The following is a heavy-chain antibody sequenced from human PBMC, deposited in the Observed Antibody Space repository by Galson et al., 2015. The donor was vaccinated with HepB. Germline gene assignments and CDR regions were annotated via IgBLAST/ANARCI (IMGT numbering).Heavy chain of an antibody. Sequence: LSLTCTVSGGSISSYYWSWIRQPPGKGLEWIGYIYYSGSTNYNPSLKSRVTISVDTSKNQFSLKLSSVTAADTAVYYCARDLSYSSSWYGLGYWGQGTLVTVSS. CDR3: ARDLSYSSSWYGLGY. CDR2: IYYSGST. CDR1: GGSISSYY. D-gene: IGHD6-13*01. V-gene: IGHV4-59*01. J-gene: IGHJ4*02.